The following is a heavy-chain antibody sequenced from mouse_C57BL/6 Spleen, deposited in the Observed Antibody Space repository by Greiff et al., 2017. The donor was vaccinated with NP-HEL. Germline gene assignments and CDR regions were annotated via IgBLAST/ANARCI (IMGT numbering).Heavy chain of an antibody. CDR2: ISDGGSYT. V-gene: IGHV5-4*01. D-gene: IGHD1-1*01. CDR1: GFTFSSYA. J-gene: IGHJ3*01. Sequence: EVKLVESGGGLVKPGGSLKLSCAASGFTFSSYAMSWVRQTPEKRLEWVATISDGGSYTYYPDNVKGRFTISRDNAKNNLYLQMSHLKSEDTAMYYCARERGITTVERWFAYWGQGTLVTVSA. CDR3: ARERGITTVERWFAY.